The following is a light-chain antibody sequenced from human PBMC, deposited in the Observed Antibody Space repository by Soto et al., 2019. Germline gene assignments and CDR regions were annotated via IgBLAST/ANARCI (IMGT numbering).Light chain of an antibody. CDR3: SSYAGGRTFV. CDR2: EVS. V-gene: IGLV2-8*01. J-gene: IGLJ1*01. CDR1: SSDVGGYNY. Sequence: QSALTQPPSASGSPGQSVTISCTGTSSDVGGYNYVSWYQQHPGKAPKLMIYEVSKRPSGVPDRFSGSKSGNTASLTVSGLQAEDEADYYCSSYAGGRTFVFGTQTKVTVL.